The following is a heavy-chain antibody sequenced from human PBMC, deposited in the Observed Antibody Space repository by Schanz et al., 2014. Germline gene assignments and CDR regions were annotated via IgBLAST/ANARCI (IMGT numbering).Heavy chain of an antibody. D-gene: IGHD3-22*01. V-gene: IGHV3-23*03. J-gene: IGHJ4*02. Sequence: VQMVESGGGLVQPGGSLRLSCAASGFTFSSYAMSWVRQAPGKGLEWVSVIYSGIGAYYADSVKGRFTISRDNAKNTLYLQMNSLRAEDTAVYYCAKDPSHGDYDYYFDYWGQGTLVTVSS. CDR1: GFTFSSYA. CDR3: AKDPSHGDYDYYFDY. CDR2: IYSGIGA.